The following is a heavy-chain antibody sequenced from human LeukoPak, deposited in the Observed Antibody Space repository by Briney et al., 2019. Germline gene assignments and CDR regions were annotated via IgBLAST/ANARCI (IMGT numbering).Heavy chain of an antibody. V-gene: IGHV4-59*08. CDR2: IYYSGST. D-gene: IGHD2-21*01. J-gene: IGHJ4*02. CDR1: GGSISSYY. CDR3: ARRRVIGQFDY. Sequence: PSETLSLTCTVSGGSISSYYWSWIRQPPGEGLEWIGYIYYSGSTNYNPSLKSRVTISVDTSKNQFSLKLSSVTAADTAVYYCARRRVIGQFDYWGQGTLVTVSS.